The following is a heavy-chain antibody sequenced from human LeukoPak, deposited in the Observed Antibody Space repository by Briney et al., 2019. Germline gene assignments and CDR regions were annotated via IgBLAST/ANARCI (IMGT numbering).Heavy chain of an antibody. J-gene: IGHJ6*02. CDR1: GGSIRSSSYY. V-gene: IGHV4-61*10. CDR2: ISHSGST. D-gene: IGHD3-10*01. Sequence: KPSETLSLTCTVSGGSIRSSSYYWSWIRQPAGKGLEWIGYISHSGSTNYNPSLKSRVTISVDTSKNQFSLKLSSVTAADTALYYCARLCGSGSECHYYNGMDVWGQGTTVTVSS. CDR3: ARLCGSGSECHYYNGMDV.